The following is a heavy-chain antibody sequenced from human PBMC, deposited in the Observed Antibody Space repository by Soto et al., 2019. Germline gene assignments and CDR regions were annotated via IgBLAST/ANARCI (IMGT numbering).Heavy chain of an antibody. CDR1: GFTFSSYA. CDR3: AKLMGDYDSSGYLSWFDP. J-gene: IGHJ5*02. V-gene: IGHV3-23*01. Sequence: EVQLLESGGGLVQPGGSLRLSCAASGFTFSSYAMSWVRQAPGKGLEWVSAISGSGGSTYYADSVKGRFTISRDNSKNTLYLQMNSLRAEDTAVYYCAKLMGDYDSSGYLSWFDPWCQGTLVTVSS. D-gene: IGHD3-22*01. CDR2: ISGSGGST.